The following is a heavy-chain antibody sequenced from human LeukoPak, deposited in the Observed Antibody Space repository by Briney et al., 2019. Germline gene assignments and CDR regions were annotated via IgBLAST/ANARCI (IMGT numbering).Heavy chain of an antibody. V-gene: IGHV3-7*01. CDR2: IKGDGNEK. Sequence: GGSLRLSRAASGFTFSSYLMNWVRQAPGKGLEWVANIKGDGNEKNYVDSVKGRFSISRDNAKNSLYLQMDSLRAEDTAVYYCAKEGAYPIITYDSWGQGALVTVSS. D-gene: IGHD3-10*01. CDR1: GFTFSSYL. CDR3: AKEGAYPIITYDS. J-gene: IGHJ5*01.